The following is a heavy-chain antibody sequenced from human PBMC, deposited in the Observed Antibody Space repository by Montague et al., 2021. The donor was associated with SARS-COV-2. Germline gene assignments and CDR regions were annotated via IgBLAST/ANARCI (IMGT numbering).Heavy chain of an antibody. V-gene: IGHV3-66*01. J-gene: IGHJ6*02. CDR2: IYSGGNS. Sequence: SLRLSCAASGFIVSHNYMSWVRQAPGKGLEWVSIIYSGGNSYYGVYGKGRFTISRDNWKNTLYLQMNSRRAEDTALYYCARVSYGMDVWGQGTTVTVSS. CDR3: ARVSYGMDV. CDR1: GFIVSHNY.